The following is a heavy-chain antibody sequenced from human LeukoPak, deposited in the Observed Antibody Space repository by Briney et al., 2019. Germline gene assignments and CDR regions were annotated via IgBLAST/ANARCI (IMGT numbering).Heavy chain of an antibody. CDR3: ARGRAYYYDSSGLAPDY. J-gene: IGHJ4*02. CDR2: MNPNSGNT. D-gene: IGHD3-22*01. CDR1: GYTFTSYD. V-gene: IGHV1-8*01. Sequence: ASVKVSCKASGYTFTSYDINWVRRATGQGLEWMGWMNPNSGNTGYAQKFQGRVTMTRNTSTSTAYMELSSLRSEDTAVYYCARGRAYYYDSSGLAPDYWGQGTLVTVSS.